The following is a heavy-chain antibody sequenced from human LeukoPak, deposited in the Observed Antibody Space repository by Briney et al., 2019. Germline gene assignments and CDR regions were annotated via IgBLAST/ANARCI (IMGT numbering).Heavy chain of an antibody. J-gene: IGHJ2*01. CDR1: GGSLFSYY. CDR3: ARRAYYDSSGYHPTAGYFDL. Sequence: SETLSLTCTVSGGSLFSYYWNWIRQSPGKGLEWIGFIYPNGITSYNPSLMSRGSISIATSRNQFSLRLTSVTAADTAMYYCARRAYYDSSGYHPTAGYFDLWGRGTVVTASS. V-gene: IGHV4-4*08. D-gene: IGHD3-22*01. CDR2: IYPNGIT.